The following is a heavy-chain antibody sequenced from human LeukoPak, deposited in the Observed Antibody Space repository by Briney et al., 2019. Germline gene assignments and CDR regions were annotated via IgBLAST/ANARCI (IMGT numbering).Heavy chain of an antibody. CDR3: ARASHDYGDYSHFDY. V-gene: IGHV4-39*07. D-gene: IGHD4-17*01. CDR2: IYYTGNT. CDR1: GISISSSNSY. Sequence: SETLSLTCAVSGISISSSNSYWGWIRQPPGKGLEWIGSIYYTGNTYYNASLKSRVTISVDTSKNQFSLKLSSVTAADTAVYYCARASHDYGDYSHFDYWGQGTLVTVSS. J-gene: IGHJ4*02.